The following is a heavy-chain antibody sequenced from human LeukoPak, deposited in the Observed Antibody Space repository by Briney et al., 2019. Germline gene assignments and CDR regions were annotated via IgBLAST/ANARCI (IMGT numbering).Heavy chain of an antibody. CDR2: ISGSGGST. J-gene: IGHJ3*02. V-gene: IGHV3-23*01. CDR1: GFTFSSYA. CDR3: AKDSLGDPDAFDI. D-gene: IGHD3-16*01. Sequence: LPGGSLRLSCAASGFTFSSYAMSWVRQAPGKGLEWVSAISGSGGSTYYADSVKGRFTISRDNSKNTLYLQMNSLRAKDTAVYYCAKDSLGDPDAFDIWGQGTMVTVSS.